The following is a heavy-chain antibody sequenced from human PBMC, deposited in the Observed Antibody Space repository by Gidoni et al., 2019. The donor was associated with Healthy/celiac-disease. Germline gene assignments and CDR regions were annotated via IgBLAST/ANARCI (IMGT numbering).Heavy chain of an antibody. D-gene: IGHD6-19*01. Sequence: EVQLVESGGGLVQPGRSLRLSCAASGFTFDDYAMHWVRQAPGKGLEWVSGISWNSGSIGYADSVKGRVTISRDNAKNSLYLQMNSLRAEDTALYYCAKELRRGYIAVADLVLPYFDYWGQGTLVTVSS. CDR2: ISWNSGSI. J-gene: IGHJ4*02. CDR3: AKELRRGYIAVADLVLPYFDY. V-gene: IGHV3-9*01. CDR1: GFTFDDYA.